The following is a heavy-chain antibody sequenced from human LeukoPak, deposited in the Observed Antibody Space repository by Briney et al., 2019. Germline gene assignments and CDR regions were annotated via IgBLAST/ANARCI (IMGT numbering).Heavy chain of an antibody. CDR3: AKDSSGWYEDYFDY. CDR2: ISGSGGST. D-gene: IGHD6-19*01. V-gene: IGHV3-23*01. J-gene: IGHJ4*02. CDR1: GFTFSSYA. Sequence: PGGSLRLSCAASGFTFSSYAMSWVRQAPGKGLEWVSAISGSGGSTYYADSVKGRFTISRDNSKNTLYLQMNSPRAEDTAVYYCAKDSSGWYEDYFDYWGQGTLVTVSP.